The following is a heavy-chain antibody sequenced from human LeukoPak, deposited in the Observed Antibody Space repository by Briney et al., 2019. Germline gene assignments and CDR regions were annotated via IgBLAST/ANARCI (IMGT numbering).Heavy chain of an antibody. CDR2: ISGDGDST. CDR3: AKDFGRNFGGPGY. V-gene: IGHV3-23*01. CDR1: GFTFSTYT. J-gene: IGHJ4*02. D-gene: IGHD3-16*01. Sequence: GGSLRLSCVASGFTFSTYTMAWGRKAPGGGLEWVSGISGDGDSTYYADSVKGRFAISRDNSKSTLYLQMNSLRAEDTAVYYCAKDFGRNFGGPGYWGRGTLVTVSS.